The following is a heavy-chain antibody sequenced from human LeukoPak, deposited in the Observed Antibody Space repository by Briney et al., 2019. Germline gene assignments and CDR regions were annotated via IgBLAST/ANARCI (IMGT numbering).Heavy chain of an antibody. CDR1: GGSFSSGAYY. J-gene: IGHJ4*02. D-gene: IGHD3-22*01. Sequence: SETLSLTCTVSGGSFSSGAYYWSWIRQHPGKGLEWIGYIYYSGSTYYNPSLKSRVTISVDTSKNQFSLKLSSVTAADTAVYYCASRGYYDSSGYYYSFDYWGQGTLVTVSS. CDR3: ASRGYYDSSGYYYSFDY. V-gene: IGHV4-31*03. CDR2: IYYSGST.